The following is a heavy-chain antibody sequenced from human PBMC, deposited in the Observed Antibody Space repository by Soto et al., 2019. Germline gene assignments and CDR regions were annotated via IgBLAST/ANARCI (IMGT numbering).Heavy chain of an antibody. J-gene: IGHJ3*02. CDR1: GGTFSSYT. Sequence: QVQLVQSGAEVKKPGSSVKVSCKASGGTFSSYTISWVRQAPGQGLEWMGRIIPILGIANYAQKFQGRVTMTADKTTSTADMELSSLRSEDTAVYYCARDWVPAAAIYLGDAFDIWGQGTMVTVSS. CDR3: ARDWVPAAAIYLGDAFDI. V-gene: IGHV1-69*08. D-gene: IGHD2-2*01. CDR2: IIPILGIA.